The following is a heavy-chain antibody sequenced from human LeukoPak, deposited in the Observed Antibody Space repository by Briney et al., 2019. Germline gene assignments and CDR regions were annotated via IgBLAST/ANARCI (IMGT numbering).Heavy chain of an antibody. Sequence: GGSLRLSCAASGFTFDDYAMHWVRQAPGKGLEWVSGISWNSGSIGYADSVKGRFTISRDNAKNSLYLQMNSLRAEDTALYYCAKALYVVTGPLDYWGQGTLVTVSS. CDR2: ISWNSGSI. CDR3: AKALYVVTGPLDY. J-gene: IGHJ4*02. V-gene: IGHV3-9*01. D-gene: IGHD2-21*02. CDR1: GFTFDDYA.